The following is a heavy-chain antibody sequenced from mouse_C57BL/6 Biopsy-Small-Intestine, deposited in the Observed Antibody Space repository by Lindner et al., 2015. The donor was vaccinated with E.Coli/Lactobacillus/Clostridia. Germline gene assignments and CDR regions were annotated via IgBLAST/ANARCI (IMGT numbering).Heavy chain of an antibody. D-gene: IGHD2-1*01. CDR1: GDTFFRSA. V-gene: IGHV1-81*01. CDR2: IIPMSGTS. CDR3: AKTDRMDYYGMEV. J-gene: IGHJ1*01. Sequence: SVKVSCKASGDTFFRSAVSWVRQAPGQGLEWMGGIIPMSGTSHYAQKFQGRVTITADKSTNTAYMELSSLRFEDTAVYYCAKTDRMDYYGMEVWGQGTTVTVSS.